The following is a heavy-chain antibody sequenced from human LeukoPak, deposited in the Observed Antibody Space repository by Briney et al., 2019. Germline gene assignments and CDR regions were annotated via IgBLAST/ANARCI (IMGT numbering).Heavy chain of an antibody. CDR2: IKQDGSEK. CDR1: GFTFSSYW. Sequence: GGSLRLSCAASGFTFSSYWMSWVRQAPGKGLEWVANIKQDGSEKYYVDSVKGRFTISRDNAKNSLYLQMNSLRAEDTAVYYCARENLLWFGEGTDAFEIWGQGTMVTVSS. CDR3: ARENLLWFGEGTDAFEI. V-gene: IGHV3-7*01. D-gene: IGHD3-10*01. J-gene: IGHJ3*02.